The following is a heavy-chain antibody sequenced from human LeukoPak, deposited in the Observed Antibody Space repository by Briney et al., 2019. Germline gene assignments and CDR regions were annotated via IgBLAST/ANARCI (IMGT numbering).Heavy chain of an antibody. V-gene: IGHV3-74*01. J-gene: IGHJ4*02. D-gene: IGHD3/OR15-3a*01. CDR2: INSDGSST. Sequence: GGSLRLSCAASGFTFSSYWMHWVRQAPGKGQVWVSRINSDGSSTSYADSVKGRFIISRDDSKNALSLQLNSLRPEDTALYYCAKHFCTGLDCSLFDSWGQGTLVTVSS. CDR3: AKHFCTGLDCSLFDS. CDR1: GFTFSSYW.